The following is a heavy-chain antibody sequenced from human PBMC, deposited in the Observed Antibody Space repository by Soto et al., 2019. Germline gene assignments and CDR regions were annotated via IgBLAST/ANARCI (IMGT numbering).Heavy chain of an antibody. CDR3: ARHKGVMVPGNNWFDP. D-gene: IGHD3-16*01. J-gene: IGHJ5*02. Sequence: PGESLKISCKGSGYSFTSYCIGWVRQMPGKGLEWMGIIYPGDSDTRYSPSFQGQVTISADKSISTAYLQWSSLKASDTAMYYCARHKGVMVPGNNWFDPWGQGTLVTVSS. CDR1: GYSFTSYC. CDR2: IYPGDSDT. V-gene: IGHV5-51*01.